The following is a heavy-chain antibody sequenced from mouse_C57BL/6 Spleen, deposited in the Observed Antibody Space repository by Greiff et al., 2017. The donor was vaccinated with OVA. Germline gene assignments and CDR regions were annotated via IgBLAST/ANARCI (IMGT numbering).Heavy chain of an antibody. Sequence: VQLQQSGPELVKPGASVKISCKASGYTFTDYYMNWVKQSHGKSLEWIGDINPNNGGTSYNQKFKGKATLTVDKSSSTAYMELRSLTSEDSAVYYCARRSPHWYFDVWGTGTTVTVSS. CDR3: ARRSPHWYFDV. D-gene: IGHD1-1*01. CDR1: GYTFTDYY. V-gene: IGHV1-26*01. J-gene: IGHJ1*03. CDR2: INPNNGGT.